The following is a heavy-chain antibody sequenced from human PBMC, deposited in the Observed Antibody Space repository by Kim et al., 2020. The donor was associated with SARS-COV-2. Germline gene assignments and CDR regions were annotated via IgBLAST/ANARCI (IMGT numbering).Heavy chain of an antibody. CDR3: ARAVAGLFDY. V-gene: IGHV4-59*13. D-gene: IGHD6-19*01. CDR1: GGSISSYY. J-gene: IGHJ4*02. Sequence: SETLSLTCTVSGGSISSYYWSWIRQPPGKGLEWIGYIYYSGSTNYNPSLKSRVTISVDTSKNQFSLKLSSVTAADTAVYYCARAVAGLFDYWGQGTLVTVSS. CDR2: IYYSGST.